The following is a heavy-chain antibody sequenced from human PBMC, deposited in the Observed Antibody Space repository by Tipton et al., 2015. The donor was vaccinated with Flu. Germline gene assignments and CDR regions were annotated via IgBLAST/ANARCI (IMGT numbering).Heavy chain of an antibody. V-gene: IGHV1-18*01. CDR1: GHTFTSYG. CDR2: ISAYNGNT. J-gene: IGHJ6*02. Sequence: AEVKKPGASVKVSCKASGHTFTSYGISWVRQAPGQGLEWMGWISAYNGNTNYAQKLQGRVTMTTDTSTSTACMELRSLRSDDTAVYYCARQKDYDFWSGYYNNYYYGMDVWGQGTTVTVSS. D-gene: IGHD3-3*01. CDR3: ARQKDYDFWSGYYNNYYYGMDV.